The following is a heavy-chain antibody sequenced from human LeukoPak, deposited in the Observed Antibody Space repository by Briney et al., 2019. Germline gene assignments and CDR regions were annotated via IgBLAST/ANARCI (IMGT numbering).Heavy chain of an antibody. D-gene: IGHD6-13*01. Sequence: SVTVSCMASGGTFSSYAISWVRQAPGQGLEWMGGIIPIFGTANYAQKFQGRVTITTDESTSTAYMELSSLRSEDTAVYYCARSSIAASMRWFDPWGQGTLVTVSS. V-gene: IGHV1-69*05. J-gene: IGHJ5*02. CDR1: GGTFSSYA. CDR3: ARSSIAASMRWFDP. CDR2: IIPIFGTA.